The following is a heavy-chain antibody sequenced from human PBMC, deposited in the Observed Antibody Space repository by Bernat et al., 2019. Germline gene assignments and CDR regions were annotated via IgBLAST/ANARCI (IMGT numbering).Heavy chain of an antibody. CDR1: GGSISSSSYY. CDR3: ARLTGGRPFDI. J-gene: IGHJ3*02. V-gene: IGHV4-39*01. D-gene: IGHD2-15*01. CDR2: IYYSGT. Sequence: QLQLQESGPGLVKSSETLSLTCTVSGGSISSSSYYWGWIRQPPGKGLEWIGSIYYSGTYYNPSLESRVTISVDTSKNQFSLKLRSVTAVDTAVYYCARLTGGRPFDIWGQGTMVTVSS.